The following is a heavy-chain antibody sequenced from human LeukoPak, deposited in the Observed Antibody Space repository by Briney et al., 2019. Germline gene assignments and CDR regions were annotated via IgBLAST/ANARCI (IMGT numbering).Heavy chain of an antibody. Sequence: GGSLRLSCAASGFTFDDYAMHWVRQAPGKGLEWVSGISWNSGSIGYADSVKGRFTISRDNAKNSLYLQMNSLRAEDMALYYCAKDREYSSGWPGGFDHWGQGTLVTVSS. CDR2: ISWNSGSI. J-gene: IGHJ4*02. CDR1: GFTFDDYA. V-gene: IGHV3-9*03. D-gene: IGHD6-19*01. CDR3: AKDREYSSGWPGGFDH.